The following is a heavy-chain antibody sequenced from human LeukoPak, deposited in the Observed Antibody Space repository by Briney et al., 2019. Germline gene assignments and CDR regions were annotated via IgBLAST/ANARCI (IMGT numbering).Heavy chain of an antibody. CDR3: ARGNTISPNYFDY. D-gene: IGHD3-9*01. J-gene: IGHJ4*02. CDR1: GGSISSYY. CDR2: IYYSGST. Sequence: NSSETLSLTCTVSGGSISSYYWSWIRQHPGKGLEWIGYIYYSGSTYYNPSLKSRVTISVDTSKNQFSLKLSSVTAADTAVYYCARGNTISPNYFDYWGQGTLVTVSS. V-gene: IGHV4-59*06.